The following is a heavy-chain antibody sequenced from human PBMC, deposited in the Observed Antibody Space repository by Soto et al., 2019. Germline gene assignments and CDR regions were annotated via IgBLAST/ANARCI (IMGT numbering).Heavy chain of an antibody. Sequence: EVQLLESGEKSVQSGGSLRLSCAASGFMFSSYAMRWVRQAPRKRLEWVAGISGSGSSIDYADAVKGRFTIFRDTSNNTLSLQMNSLRAEDTAIYYCARELFYYDSSDYSWGQGTLVTVSS. CDR1: GFMFSSYA. J-gene: IGHJ4*02. V-gene: IGHV3-23*01. D-gene: IGHD3-22*01. CDR2: ISGSGSSI. CDR3: ARELFYYDSSDYS.